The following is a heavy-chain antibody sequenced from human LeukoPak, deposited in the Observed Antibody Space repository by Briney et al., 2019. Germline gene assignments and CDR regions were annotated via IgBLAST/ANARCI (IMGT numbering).Heavy chain of an antibody. J-gene: IGHJ4*02. V-gene: IGHV3-74*01. D-gene: IGHD4-11*01. CDR1: GFTFSNFW. Sequence: GGSLRLSCAASGFTFSNFWMHWVRQAPGKGLVWVALIYGDGSFTRYADSVKGRFTISRDNSKNTLYLQMNSLRAEDTAVYYCARVYSDYFDYWGQGTLVTVSS. CDR3: ARVYSDYFDY. CDR2: IYGDGSFT.